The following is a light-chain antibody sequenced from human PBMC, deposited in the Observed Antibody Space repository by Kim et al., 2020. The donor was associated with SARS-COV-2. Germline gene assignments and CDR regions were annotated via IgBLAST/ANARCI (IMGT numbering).Light chain of an antibody. Sequence: APGKTARITCGGNNSGRKSVHGYQQKPGQASVLVIYYDSDRPSGSPERFSGANSGNTAALTISRVEAGDEADYYCQVWDSSSDHPVFGGGTQLTVL. V-gene: IGLV3-21*04. CDR1: NSGRKS. J-gene: IGLJ3*02. CDR3: QVWDSSSDHPV. CDR2: YDS.